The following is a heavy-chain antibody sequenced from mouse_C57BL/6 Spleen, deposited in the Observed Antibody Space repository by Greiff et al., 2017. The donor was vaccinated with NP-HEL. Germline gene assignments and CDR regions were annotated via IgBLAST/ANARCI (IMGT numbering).Heavy chain of an antibody. J-gene: IGHJ3*01. CDR1: GYAFSSYW. V-gene: IGHV1-80*01. Sequence: QVHVKQSGAELVKPGASVKISCKASGYAFSSYWMNWVKQRPGKGLEWIGQIYPGDGDTNYNGKFKGKATLTADKSSSTAYMQLSSLTSEDSAVYCCARSAAQATFAYWGQGTLVTVSA. CDR2: IYPGDGDT. CDR3: ARSAAQATFAY. D-gene: IGHD3-2*02.